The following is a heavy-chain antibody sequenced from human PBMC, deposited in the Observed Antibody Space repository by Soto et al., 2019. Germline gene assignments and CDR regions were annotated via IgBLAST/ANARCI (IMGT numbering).Heavy chain of an antibody. D-gene: IGHD2-2*01. V-gene: IGHV5-51*01. CDR2: IYPGDSDT. J-gene: IGHJ6*02. Sequence: GESLKISCKASGYTFTSYWIAWVRQMPGKGLESMGIIYPGDSDTRYSPSFQGQVTISVDRSINTASLQGSGLKASDTAIYYCARRGPQRAFYHRAMDVWGQGTTVTVSS. CDR1: GYTFTSYW. CDR3: ARRGPQRAFYHRAMDV.